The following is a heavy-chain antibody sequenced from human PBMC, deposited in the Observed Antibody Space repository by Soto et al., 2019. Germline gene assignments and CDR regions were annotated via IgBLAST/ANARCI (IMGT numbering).Heavy chain of an antibody. J-gene: IGHJ6*04. Sequence: GGSLRLSCAASGFTFSSYSMNWVRQAPGKGLEWVSYISSSSSTIYYADSVKGRFTISRDNAKNSLYLQMNSLRAEDTAVYYCASHVREVMDVWGKGTTVTVSS. CDR3: ASHVREVMDV. CDR2: ISSSSSTI. V-gene: IGHV3-48*01. CDR1: GFTFSSYS. D-gene: IGHD3-10*02.